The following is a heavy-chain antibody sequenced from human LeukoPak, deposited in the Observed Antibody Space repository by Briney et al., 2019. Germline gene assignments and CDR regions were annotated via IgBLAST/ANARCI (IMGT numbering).Heavy chain of an antibody. D-gene: IGHD3-10*01. Sequence: GGSLRLSCAASGFTFSSYAMHWVRQAPGKGLEWVAVISYDGSNKYYADSVKGRFTISRDNSKNTLYLQMNSLRAEDTAVYYCAKDRGGDMMVRGVIGLYYYYYYMDVWGKGTTVTISS. V-gene: IGHV3-30*04. J-gene: IGHJ6*03. CDR3: AKDRGGDMMVRGVIGLYYYYYYMDV. CDR2: ISYDGSNK. CDR1: GFTFSSYA.